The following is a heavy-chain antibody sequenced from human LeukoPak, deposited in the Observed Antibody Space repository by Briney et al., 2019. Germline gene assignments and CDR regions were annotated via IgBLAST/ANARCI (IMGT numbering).Heavy chain of an antibody. CDR1: EISITTTY. D-gene: IGHD3-10*01. V-gene: IGHV3-53*01. CDR2: IYSGGGT. J-gene: IGHJ3*01. Sequence: GGSLRLSCAVSEISITTTYMSWVRQAPGKGLEWVALIYSGGGTSYGDSVKGRFTISKDNSQNSLYLQMDSLTAEDTAMYFCARDISGGDAFDVWGQGTMVTVSS. CDR3: ARDISGGDAFDV.